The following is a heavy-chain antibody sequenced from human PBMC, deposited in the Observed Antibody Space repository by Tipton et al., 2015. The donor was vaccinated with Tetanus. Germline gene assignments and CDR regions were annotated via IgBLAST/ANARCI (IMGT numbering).Heavy chain of an antibody. J-gene: IGHJ4*02. CDR1: GFTFSSYS. V-gene: IGHV3-48*02. CDR3: ASAPDFWTTSFDY. Sequence: GSLRLSCAASGFTFSSYSMNWVRQAPGKGLEWVSYISSSNSIIYYADSVKGRFTISRDNARNSLYLQMNSLRDDDTAVYYCASAPDFWTTSFDYWGQGTPVTVSS. D-gene: IGHD3-3*01. CDR2: ISSSNSII.